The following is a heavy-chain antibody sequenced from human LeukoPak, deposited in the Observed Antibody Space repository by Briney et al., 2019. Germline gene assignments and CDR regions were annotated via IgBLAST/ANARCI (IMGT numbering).Heavy chain of an antibody. CDR3: ARKYLYGSGKPHFDY. Sequence: ASVKVSCKASGYTFTSYDINWVRQATGQGLECMGWMNPNSGNTGYAQKFQGRVTMTRNTSISTAYMELSSLRSDDTAVYYCARKYLYGSGKPHFDYWGQGALVTVSS. V-gene: IGHV1-8*01. CDR2: MNPNSGNT. J-gene: IGHJ4*02. CDR1: GYTFTSYD. D-gene: IGHD3-10*01.